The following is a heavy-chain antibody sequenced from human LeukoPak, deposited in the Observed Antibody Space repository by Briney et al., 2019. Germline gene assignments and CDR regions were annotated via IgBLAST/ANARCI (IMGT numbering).Heavy chain of an antibody. CDR2: FDPEDGET. D-gene: IGHD3-22*01. CDR3: GGHYYDSSGYYYMYYFDY. Sequence: ASVKVSCKVSGYTLTELSMHWVRQAPGKGLEWMGGFDPEDGETIYAQKFQGRVTMTEDTSTDTAYMELSSLRSEDTAVYYCGGHYYDSSGYYYMYYFDYWGQGTPVTVSS. J-gene: IGHJ4*02. V-gene: IGHV1-24*01. CDR1: GYTLTELS.